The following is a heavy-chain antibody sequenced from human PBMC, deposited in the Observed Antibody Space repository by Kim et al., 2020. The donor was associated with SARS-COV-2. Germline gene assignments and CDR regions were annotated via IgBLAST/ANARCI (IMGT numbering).Heavy chain of an antibody. V-gene: IGHV1-18*01. D-gene: IGHD3-22*01. Sequence: QKLQGRVTMTTDTSTSTAYMELRSLRSDDTAVYYCARVVGYYDQEGPFDYWGQGTLVTVSS. J-gene: IGHJ4*02. CDR3: ARVVGYYDQEGPFDY.